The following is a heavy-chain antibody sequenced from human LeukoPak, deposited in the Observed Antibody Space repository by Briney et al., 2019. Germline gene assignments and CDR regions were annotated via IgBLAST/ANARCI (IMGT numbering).Heavy chain of an antibody. Sequence: GTSVKVSCKASGFTFTSSAMQWVRQARGQRLEWIGWIVVGSGNTNYAQKFQERVTITRDMSTSTAYMELSSLRSEDTAVYYCAADPDYYDSSAGYYYGMDVWGQGTTVTVSS. CDR2: IVVGSGNT. D-gene: IGHD3-22*01. CDR3: AADPDYYDSSAGYYYGMDV. V-gene: IGHV1-58*02. J-gene: IGHJ6*02. CDR1: GFTFTSSA.